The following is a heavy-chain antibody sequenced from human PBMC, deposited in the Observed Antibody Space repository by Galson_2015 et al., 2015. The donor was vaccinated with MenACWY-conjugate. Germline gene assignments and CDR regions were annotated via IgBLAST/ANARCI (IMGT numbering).Heavy chain of an antibody. Sequence: SETLSLTCTVSGGSISSSDHYCAWIRQPPGKGLEWIGEINHRVSTNYNPSLKSRVTISVDTSNNQFSLKMASVTAADTAVYYCGRGGTVSGAYPTLIDSWGQGTLVTVSS. CDR3: GRGGTVSGAYPTLIDS. J-gene: IGHJ4*02. CDR1: GGSISSSDHY. CDR2: INHRVST. D-gene: IGHD2/OR15-2a*01. V-gene: IGHV4-39*07.